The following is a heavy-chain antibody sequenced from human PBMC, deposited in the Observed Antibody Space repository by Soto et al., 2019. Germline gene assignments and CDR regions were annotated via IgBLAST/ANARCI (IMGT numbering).Heavy chain of an antibody. V-gene: IGHV4-31*03. D-gene: IGHD2-15*01. CDR3: ARVASGGNFGY. CDR1: GGYISSGGYY. CDR2: IYYSGST. Sequence: QVQLQESGRGLVKPSQTLSLTCTVSGGYISSGGYYWSWIRQHPGKGLEWIGYIYYSGSTYYNPYLKSRVTMSVDTSKNQFCLKLSSVTAADTAVYYCARVASGGNFGYWGQGTLVTVSS. J-gene: IGHJ4*02.